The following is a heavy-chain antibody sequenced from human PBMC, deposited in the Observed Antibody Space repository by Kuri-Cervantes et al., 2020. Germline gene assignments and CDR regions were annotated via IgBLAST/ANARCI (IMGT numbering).Heavy chain of an antibody. Sequence: GESLKISCAASGFTFRDYYMSWIRQAPGKGPEWVSYISKSGDSIYYVDSVKGRFTISRDNAKNSLYLQMNSLRAEDTAVYYCARVRGSYSSDYWGQGILVTVSS. J-gene: IGHJ4*02. CDR2: ISKSGDSI. CDR1: GFTFRDYY. V-gene: IGHV3-11*01. D-gene: IGHD1-26*01. CDR3: ARVRGSYSSDY.